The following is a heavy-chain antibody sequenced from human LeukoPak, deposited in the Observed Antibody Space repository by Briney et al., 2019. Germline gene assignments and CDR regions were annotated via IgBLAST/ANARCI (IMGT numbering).Heavy chain of an antibody. CDR2: INPNSGGT. D-gene: IGHD2-2*01. CDR3: ANEVLGYCSSTSCAPGY. V-gene: IGHV1-2*02. Sequence: ASVKVSCKASGYTFTGYFMHWLRQAPGQRLEWIGWINPNSGGTNYAQKFQGRVTMTRDTSISTAYMELSRLRSDDTAVYYCANEVLGYCSSTSCAPGYWGQGTLVTVSS. J-gene: IGHJ4*02. CDR1: GYTFTGYF.